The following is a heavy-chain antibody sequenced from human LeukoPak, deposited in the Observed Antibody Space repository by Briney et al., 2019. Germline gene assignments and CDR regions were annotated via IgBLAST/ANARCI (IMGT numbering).Heavy chain of an antibody. CDR1: GYTFTSYA. V-gene: IGHV1-69*06. CDR2: IIPIFGTA. J-gene: IGHJ5*02. Sequence: SVKVSCKASGYTFTSYAISWVRQAPGQGLEWMGGIIPIFGTANYAQKFQGRVTITADKSTSTAYMELSSLRSEDTAVYYCAREARGAWIQPYGYVSWGQGTLVTVSS. D-gene: IGHD5-18*01. CDR3: AREARGAWIQPYGYVS.